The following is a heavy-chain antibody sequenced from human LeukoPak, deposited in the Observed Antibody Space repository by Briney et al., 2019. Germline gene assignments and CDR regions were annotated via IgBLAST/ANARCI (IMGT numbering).Heavy chain of an antibody. D-gene: IGHD3-22*01. Sequence: ASVKVSCKVSGYTLTELSMHWVRQAPGKGLEWMGGFDPEDGETIYAQKFQGRVTMTEDTSTDTAYMELSSLRSGDTAVYYCATSAYYYDSSGYPTKAPLDYWGQGTLVTVSS. CDR1: GYTLTELS. CDR3: ATSAYYYDSSGYPTKAPLDY. V-gene: IGHV1-24*01. J-gene: IGHJ4*02. CDR2: FDPEDGET.